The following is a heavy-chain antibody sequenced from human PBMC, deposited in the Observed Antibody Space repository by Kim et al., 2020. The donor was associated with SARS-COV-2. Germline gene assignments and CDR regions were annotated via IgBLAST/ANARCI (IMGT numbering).Heavy chain of an antibody. V-gene: IGHV4-59*01. Sequence: NYNPSRKSRVTISVDTSKNQFSLKLSSVTAADTAVYYCVRSDYYYYGMDVWGQGTTVTVSS. D-gene: IGHD6-19*01. CDR3: VRSDYYYYGMDV. J-gene: IGHJ6*02.